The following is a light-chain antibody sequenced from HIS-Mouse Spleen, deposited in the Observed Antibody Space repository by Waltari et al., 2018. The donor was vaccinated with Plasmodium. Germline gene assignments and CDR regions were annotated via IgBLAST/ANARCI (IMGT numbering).Light chain of an antibody. CDR3: QQSYSTPPT. Sequence: DIQMTQSPSSLSASVGDSVTITCRASQSISSYLNWYQQKPGKAPKLLIYAASSLQSGVPSRFSGSGSGTDFTLTISILQPEDFATYYCQQSYSTPPTFGGGTKVEIK. CDR1: QSISSY. J-gene: IGKJ4*01. V-gene: IGKV1-39*01. CDR2: AAS.